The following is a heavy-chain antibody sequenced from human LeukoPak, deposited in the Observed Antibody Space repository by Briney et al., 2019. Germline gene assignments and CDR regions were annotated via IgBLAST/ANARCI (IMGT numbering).Heavy chain of an antibody. D-gene: IGHD2-2*01. CDR1: GYTFTSYG. V-gene: IGHV1-18*04. CDR2: ISAYNGNT. CDR3: ARDHCSSTSCYRNWFDP. Sequence: ASVKVSCKASGYTFTSYGISWVRQAPGQGLEWMGWISAYNGNTNYARKLQGRVTMTTDTSTSTAYMELRSLRSDDTAVYYCARDHCSSTSCYRNWFDPWGQGTLVTVSS. J-gene: IGHJ5*02.